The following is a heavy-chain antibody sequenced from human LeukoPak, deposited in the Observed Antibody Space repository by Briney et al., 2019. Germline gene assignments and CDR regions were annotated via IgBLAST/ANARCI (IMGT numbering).Heavy chain of an antibody. CDR1: GFTFSSYA. J-gene: IGHJ4*02. CDR2: LGGSGADI. Sequence: GGSLRLSCAASGFTFSSYAMSWVRQAPGKGLEWVSGLGGSGADIFYADSVKGRFTISRDNSKNTLYLQMNSLRPEDTAVYYCACRTRWPQVAIDYWGQGTLVTVSS. CDR3: ACRTRWPQVAIDY. D-gene: IGHD1-1*01. V-gene: IGHV3-23*01.